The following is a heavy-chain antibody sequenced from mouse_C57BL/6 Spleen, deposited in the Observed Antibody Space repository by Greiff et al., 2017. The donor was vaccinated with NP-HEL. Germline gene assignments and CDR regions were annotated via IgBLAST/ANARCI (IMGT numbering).Heavy chain of an antibody. D-gene: IGHD2-5*01. CDR1: GFTFSDYG. CDR2: ISSGSSTI. CDR3: ARETSYYSNPYFDY. V-gene: IGHV5-17*01. Sequence: EVQLVESGGGLVKPGGSLKLSCAASGFTFSDYGMHWVRQAPEKGLEWVAYISSGSSTIYYADTVKGRFTISRDNAKNTLFLQMTSLRSEDTAMYYCARETSYYSNPYFDYWGQGTTLTVSS. J-gene: IGHJ2*01.